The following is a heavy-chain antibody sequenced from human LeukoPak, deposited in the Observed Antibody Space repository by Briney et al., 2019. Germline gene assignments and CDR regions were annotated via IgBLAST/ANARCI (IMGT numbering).Heavy chain of an antibody. D-gene: IGHD2-21*01. Sequence: PGGSLRLSCAASGFTLNTYAMSWVRQTPGEGLEWVAVTSSSDAGTYHADSVRGRFTISRDNSKNTLYLQMNSLRAEDAAVYFCAKAPVTSCRGAYCYPFDSWGQGTLVTVSS. CDR2: TSSSDAGT. CDR1: GFTLNTYA. CDR3: AKAPVTSCRGAYCYPFDS. J-gene: IGHJ4*02. V-gene: IGHV3-23*01.